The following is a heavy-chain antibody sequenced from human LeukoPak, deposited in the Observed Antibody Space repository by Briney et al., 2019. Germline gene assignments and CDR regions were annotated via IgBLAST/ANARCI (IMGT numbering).Heavy chain of an antibody. CDR3: ARAGYDYGDSSDF. V-gene: IGHV1-2*02. Sequence: ASVKVSCKVSGYTLTELSMHWVRQAPGKGLEWMGCINPKNGDSKYAQKFQGRVTMTRATSIATAYMEVSRLTSDDTAVYFCARAGYDYGDSSDFWGQGTLVTVSS. CDR1: GYTLTELS. D-gene: IGHD4-17*01. J-gene: IGHJ4*02. CDR2: INPKNGDS.